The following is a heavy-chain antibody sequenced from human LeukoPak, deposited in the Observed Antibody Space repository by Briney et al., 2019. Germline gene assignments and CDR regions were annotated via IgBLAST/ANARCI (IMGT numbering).Heavy chain of an antibody. Sequence: SETLSLTCTVSGGSISSYYWSWIRQPAGKGLEWIGRIYTSGSNNYNPSLKSRVIIAVDTSKNQFSLKLTSVTAADTAVYYCARVGDFLGAHGVGGWPPDYYYRAVWGKGTTVTVSS. CDR2: IYTSGSN. CDR3: ARVGDFLGAHGVGGWPPDYYYRAV. J-gene: IGHJ6*03. D-gene: IGHD1-26*01. CDR1: GGSISSYY. V-gene: IGHV4-4*07.